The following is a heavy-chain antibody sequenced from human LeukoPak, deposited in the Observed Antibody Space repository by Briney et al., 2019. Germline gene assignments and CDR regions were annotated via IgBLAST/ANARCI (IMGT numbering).Heavy chain of an antibody. CDR2: INPNSGGT. CDR1: GYTFTGYY. Sequence: GASVKVSCKASGYTFTGYYMHWVRQAPGQGLEWMGWINPNSGGTNYAQKFQGRATMTRDTSISTAYMELNRLRSDDTAVYYCARVGHDCSGGSCTGPFDYWGQGTLVTVSS. J-gene: IGHJ4*02. CDR3: ARVGHDCSGGSCTGPFDY. D-gene: IGHD2-15*01. V-gene: IGHV1-2*02.